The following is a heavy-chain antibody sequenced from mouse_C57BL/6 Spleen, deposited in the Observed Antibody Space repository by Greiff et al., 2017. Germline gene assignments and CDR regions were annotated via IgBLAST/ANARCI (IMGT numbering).Heavy chain of an antibody. CDR2: IYPGDGDT. Sequence: QVQLQQSGAELVKPGASVKISCKASGYAFSSYWMNWVKQRPGKGLEWIGQIYPGDGDTNYKGKFKGKATLTADKSSSTAYMQLSSLTSEDSAVYFCARGNYDYDWFAYWGQGTLVTVSA. J-gene: IGHJ3*01. CDR3: ARGNYDYDWFAY. D-gene: IGHD2-4*01. V-gene: IGHV1-80*01. CDR1: GYAFSSYW.